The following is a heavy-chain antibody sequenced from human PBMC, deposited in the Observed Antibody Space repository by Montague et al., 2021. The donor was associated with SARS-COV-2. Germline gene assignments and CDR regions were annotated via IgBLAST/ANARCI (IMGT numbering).Heavy chain of an antibody. D-gene: IGHD6-13*01. J-gene: IGHJ4*02. CDR1: GDSMNNYY. Sequence: SETLSLTCTVSGDSMNNYYWSWIRQPPGKGLEWIGYINYSGSTHYNPPLQSRVTPSKDTSKNQFSLRLTSVTAADTAMYFCARAPIYRSSWYAYFDYWGQGTLVTVSS. CDR3: ARAPIYRSSWYAYFDY. CDR2: INYSGST. V-gene: IGHV4-59*01.